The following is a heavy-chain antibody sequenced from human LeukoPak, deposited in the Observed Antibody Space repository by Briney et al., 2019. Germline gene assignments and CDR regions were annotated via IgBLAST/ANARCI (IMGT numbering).Heavy chain of an antibody. CDR1: GFTFSSYA. D-gene: IGHD3-10*01. V-gene: IGHV3-15*01. CDR3: TSVGFGPYYFDN. CDR2: FKSKADGGTT. J-gene: IGHJ4*02. Sequence: GGSLRLSCAASGFTFSSYAMSWVRQAPGKGLEWVGRFKSKADGGTTDYAAPVKGRFTISRDDSKNTLYLQMNSLKTEDTAVYYCTSVGFGPYYFDNWGQGSLVTVSS.